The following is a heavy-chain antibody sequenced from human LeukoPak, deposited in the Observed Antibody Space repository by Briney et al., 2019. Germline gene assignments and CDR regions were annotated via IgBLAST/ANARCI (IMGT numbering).Heavy chain of an antibody. CDR3: ATGVWWDLDSVAHPDY. D-gene: IGHD1-26*01. Sequence: PGGSLRLSCAASGFTFSSYAMHWVRQAPGKGLEYVSAISSNGGSTYYANSVKGRFTISRDNSKNTLYLQMGSLRAEDMAVYYCATGVWWDLDSVAHPDYWGQGTLVTVSS. V-gene: IGHV3-64*01. J-gene: IGHJ4*02. CDR1: GFTFSSYA. CDR2: ISSNGGST.